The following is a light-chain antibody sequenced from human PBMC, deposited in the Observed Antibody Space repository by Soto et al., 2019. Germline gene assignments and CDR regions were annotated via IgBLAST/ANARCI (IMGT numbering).Light chain of an antibody. V-gene: IGLV1-44*01. J-gene: IGLJ1*01. CDR3: AAWDDSLHGYV. Sequence: QSVLTQPPSASGTPGQRVTISCSGSSSNIGSNTVNWYQQLPGTAPKLLIYSNNQRPSGVPDRFSGSKSGTSASLAISGLQSEDEDDYYCAAWDDSLHGYVFGTGTKLTVL. CDR1: SSNIGSNT. CDR2: SNN.